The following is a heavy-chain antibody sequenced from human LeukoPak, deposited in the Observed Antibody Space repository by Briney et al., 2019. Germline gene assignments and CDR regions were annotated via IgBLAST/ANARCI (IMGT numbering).Heavy chain of an antibody. CDR1: GVTFSSYA. D-gene: IGHD2/OR15-2a*01. CDR3: ASVRWVNYYLFEEGGLNY. V-gene: IGHV3-30*01. J-gene: IGHJ4*02. CDR2: MSYDRSNK. Sequence: GRSLRLSCAASGVTFSSYAMHWVRQAPGKGLEWVAVMSYDRSNKYYADSVKGRFTISRDNSKNTLYLQMNSLRAEDTAVFYCASVRWVNYYLFEEGGLNYWVQGTLVTVSS.